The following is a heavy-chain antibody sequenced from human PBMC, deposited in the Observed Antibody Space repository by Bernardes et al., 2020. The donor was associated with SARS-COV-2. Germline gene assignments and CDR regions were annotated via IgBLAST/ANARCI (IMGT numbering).Heavy chain of an antibody. V-gene: IGHV3-48*01. CDR3: ARGLRENSFDY. CDR1: GFIFTTYS. Sequence: GGSLRLSCVGSGFIFTTYSMSWVRQAPGKGLEWLLFISSGGDTIHDADSVRGRFTVSRDDAKNSVYLQMNSLRAEDTAVYYCARGLRENSFDYLGQGAQVTVSS. CDR2: ISSGGDTI. J-gene: IGHJ4*02.